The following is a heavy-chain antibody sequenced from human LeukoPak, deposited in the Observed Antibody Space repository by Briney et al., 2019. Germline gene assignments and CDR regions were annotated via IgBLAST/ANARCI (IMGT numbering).Heavy chain of an antibody. J-gene: IGHJ4*02. CDR3: VREATGYSFADY. Sequence: GGSLRLSCAASGFTFSNFAMSWIRQAPGRGLEWVSALNGDNTYYADSVKGRFTVSRDNSKNTLYLQMNSLTAEDTAVYYCVREATGYSFADYWGQGTLVSVSS. D-gene: IGHD1-26*01. CDR2: LNGDNT. V-gene: IGHV3-23*01. CDR1: GFTFSNFA.